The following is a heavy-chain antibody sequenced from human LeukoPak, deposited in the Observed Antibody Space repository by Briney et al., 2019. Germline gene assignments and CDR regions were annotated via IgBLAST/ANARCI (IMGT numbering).Heavy chain of an antibody. CDR2: INHSGST. CDR1: GGSFSGYY. Sequence: SETLSLTCVVYGGSFSGYYWSWIRQPPGKGLEWIGEINHSGSTNYNPSLKSRVTISVDTSKNQFSLRLSSVTAADTAVYYCARGHYYDSSGYYVPFDYWGQGTLVTVSS. J-gene: IGHJ4*02. D-gene: IGHD3-22*01. CDR3: ARGHYYDSSGYYVPFDY. V-gene: IGHV4-34*01.